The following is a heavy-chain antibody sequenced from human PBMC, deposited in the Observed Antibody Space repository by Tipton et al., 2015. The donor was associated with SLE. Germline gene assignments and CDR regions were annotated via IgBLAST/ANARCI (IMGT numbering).Heavy chain of an antibody. CDR1: YGSINTFY. J-gene: IGHJ6*02. CDR2: VHYSGTT. CDR3: ARDPGTRYGMDV. D-gene: IGHD3-9*01. V-gene: IGHV4-59*01. Sequence: SLTCSVSYGSINTFYWSWIRKPPGKSLEWIGHVHYSGTTNYNPSVRSRVTISVDASKNQVSLKLTSVTAADTAIYYCARDPGTRYGMDVWGQGTTVTVSS.